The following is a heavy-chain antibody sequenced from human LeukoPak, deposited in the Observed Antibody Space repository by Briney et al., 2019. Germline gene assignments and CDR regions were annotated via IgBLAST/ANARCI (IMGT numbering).Heavy chain of an antibody. Sequence: PGGSLRLSCAASGFTFDDYAMRWVRQAPGKGLEWVSLISWDGGSTYYADSVKGRFTISRDNSKNSLYLQMNSLRDEDTALYYCAKVSCGGDCYSPWYYFDYWGQGTLVTVSS. D-gene: IGHD2-21*01. CDR2: ISWDGGST. V-gene: IGHV3-43D*04. J-gene: IGHJ4*02. CDR3: AKVSCGGDCYSPWYYFDY. CDR1: GFTFDDYA.